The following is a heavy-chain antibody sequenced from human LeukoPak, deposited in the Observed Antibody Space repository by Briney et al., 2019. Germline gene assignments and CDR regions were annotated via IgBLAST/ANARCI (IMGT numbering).Heavy chain of an antibody. CDR2: INHGGNT. J-gene: IGHJ4*02. Sequence: SETLSLTCAVYGGSFSGYSWTWIRQPPGKGLEWIGEINHGGNTNYNPSLKSRVTISVDTSKNQFSLNLDSVTAADTAVYYCGRGRYCGSTSCPPGPYWGQGTLVTVSS. CDR3: GRGRYCGSTSCPPGPY. D-gene: IGHD2-2*01. V-gene: IGHV4-34*01. CDR1: GGSFSGYS.